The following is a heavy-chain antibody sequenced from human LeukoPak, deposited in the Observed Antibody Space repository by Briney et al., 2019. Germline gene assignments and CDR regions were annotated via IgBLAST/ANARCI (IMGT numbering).Heavy chain of an antibody. CDR1: ALTVSSNY. CDR2: IYSGGST. CDR3: ASGSGSYRTPYYYMDV. J-gene: IGHJ6*03. Sequence: GGSLRLSCAASALTVSSNYMSWVRQAPGKGLEWVSVIYSGGSTCYADSVKGRFTISRDNSKNTLYLQMNSLRAEDTAVYYCASGSGSYRTPYYYMDVWGTGTTVTVSS. D-gene: IGHD3-10*01. V-gene: IGHV3-53*01.